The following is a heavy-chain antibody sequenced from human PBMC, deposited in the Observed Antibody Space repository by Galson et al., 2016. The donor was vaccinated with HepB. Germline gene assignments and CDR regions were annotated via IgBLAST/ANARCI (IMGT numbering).Heavy chain of an antibody. CDR1: GYTFTDYF. CDR2: INTKSGDT. Sequence: SVKVSCKASGYTFTDYFMHWVRQAPGQGLEWMGWINTKSGDTNYAHKFRGRVTMTRDTSISTAYMDLNSLTSDDTAVYYCAREGRPVSAAGKGWFDPWGQGTLVTVSS. V-gene: IGHV1-2*07. J-gene: IGHJ5*02. CDR3: AREGRPVSAAGKGWFDP. D-gene: IGHD6-25*01.